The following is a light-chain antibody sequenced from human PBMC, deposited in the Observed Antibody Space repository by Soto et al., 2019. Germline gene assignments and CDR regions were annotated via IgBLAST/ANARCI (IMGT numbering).Light chain of an antibody. V-gene: IGKV1-39*01. CDR2: RSS. J-gene: IGKJ4*01. CDR1: QSIAMF. Sequence: DIQMTQSPSSLSASVGDTVTITCRASQSIAMFSSWYQQKPGRAPKLLIYRSSTLQNGVPPRFRGSGSGTYFTLTISSLQLEDFATYYCQQNYSPPLTFGGGTKAEIK. CDR3: QQNYSPPLT.